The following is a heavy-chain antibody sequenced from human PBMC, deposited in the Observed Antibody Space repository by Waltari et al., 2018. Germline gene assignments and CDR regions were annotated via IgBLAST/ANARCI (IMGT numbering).Heavy chain of an antibody. V-gene: IGHV5-51*01. J-gene: IGHJ3*02. CDR1: GYSFTSYW. Sequence: EVQLVQSGAEVKKPGESLKISCKGSGYSFTSYWIGWVRQMPGKGLEWMWIIYPGDSDTRYSPSFQGQVTISADKSISTAYLQWSSLKASDTAMYYCARHVSAYSSSWYGAFDIWGQGTMVTVSS. CDR2: IYPGDSDT. D-gene: IGHD6-13*01. CDR3: ARHVSAYSSSWYGAFDI.